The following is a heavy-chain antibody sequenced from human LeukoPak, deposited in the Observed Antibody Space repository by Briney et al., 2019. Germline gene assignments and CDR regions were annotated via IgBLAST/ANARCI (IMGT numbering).Heavy chain of an antibody. J-gene: IGHJ4*02. CDR2: ISSSSSYI. CDR3: ARDRTTVTTFGY. Sequence: AGGSLRLSCAASRFTFSTYTMNWVRQAPGKGLEWVSSISSSSSYIYYADSVKGRFTISRDNAKNSLYLQMNTLRAEDTAVYYCARDRTTVTTFGYWGQGTLVTVSS. D-gene: IGHD4-17*01. CDR1: RFTFSTYT. V-gene: IGHV3-21*01.